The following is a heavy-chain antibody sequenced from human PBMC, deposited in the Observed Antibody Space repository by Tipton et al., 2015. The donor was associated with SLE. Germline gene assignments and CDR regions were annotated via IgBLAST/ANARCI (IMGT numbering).Heavy chain of an antibody. CDR3: ARYFYFYMDV. Sequence: TLSLTCSVSGVSISTYYWSWIRQHPGKGLEWIGYVFSSGTTYYNPSLQGRLSMSLDTSKNQLSLQLSSVTSADTAVYYCARYFYFYMDVWGKGTTVTVSS. CDR2: VFSSGTT. CDR1: GVSISTYY. J-gene: IGHJ6*03. V-gene: IGHV4-31*03.